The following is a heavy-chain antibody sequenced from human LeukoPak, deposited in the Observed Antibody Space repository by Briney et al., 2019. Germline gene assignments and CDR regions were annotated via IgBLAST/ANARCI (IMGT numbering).Heavy chain of an antibody. Sequence: PSETLSLTCAVYGGSFSGYHWSWIRQPPGKGLEWIGEINHSGSTNYNPSLKSRVTISVDTSKNQFSLKLSSVTAADTAVYYCARGSSWTYLYYYYGMDVWGQGTTVTVSS. CDR1: GGSFSGYH. D-gene: IGHD6-13*01. CDR3: ARGSSWTYLYYYYGMDV. V-gene: IGHV4-34*01. CDR2: INHSGST. J-gene: IGHJ6*02.